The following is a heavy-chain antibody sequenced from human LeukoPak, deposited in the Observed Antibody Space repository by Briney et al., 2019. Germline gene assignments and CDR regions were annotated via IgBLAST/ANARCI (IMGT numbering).Heavy chain of an antibody. D-gene: IGHD5-12*01. Sequence: ASVKVSCKTSGYTFSSYGYSWVRQAPGQGLEWMGWVSPYNGNTRYQEKFQGRVTMTTDTSASTVYMELRSLRSDDTAVYYCARETRYIVTSTYNASDIWGQGTMVTVSP. CDR3: ARETRYIVTSTYNASDI. CDR2: VSPYNGNT. V-gene: IGHV1-18*01. CDR1: GYTFSSYG. J-gene: IGHJ3*02.